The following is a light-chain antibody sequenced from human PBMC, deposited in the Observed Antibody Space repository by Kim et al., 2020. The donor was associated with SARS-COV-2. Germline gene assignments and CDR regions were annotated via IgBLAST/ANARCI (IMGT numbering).Light chain of an antibody. V-gene: IGKV2-28*01. CDR2: LGS. CDR3: MQ. J-gene: IGKJ4*01. Sequence: DIVMTQSPLSLPVTPGEPASSSCRSSQSLLHSNGYNYLDWYLQKPGQSPQLLIYLGSNRASGVPDRFSGSGSGTDVTLKISRVEAEDVGVYYCMQVGGGTKVDIK. CDR1: QSLLHSNGYNY.